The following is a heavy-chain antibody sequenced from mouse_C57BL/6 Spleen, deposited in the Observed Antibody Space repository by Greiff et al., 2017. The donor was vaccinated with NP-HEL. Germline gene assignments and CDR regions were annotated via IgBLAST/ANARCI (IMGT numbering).Heavy chain of an antibody. Sequence: VQLKQSGAELVRPGASVKLSCTASGFNIKDYYMHWVKQRPEQGLEWIGRIDPEDGDTEYAAKFQGKATMTADTSSNTAYLQLSSLTSEDTAVYYCTTGTAQASWFAYWGQGTLVTVSA. CDR3: TTGTAQASWFAY. CDR1: GFNIKDYY. V-gene: IGHV14-1*01. J-gene: IGHJ3*01. D-gene: IGHD3-2*02. CDR2: IDPEDGDT.